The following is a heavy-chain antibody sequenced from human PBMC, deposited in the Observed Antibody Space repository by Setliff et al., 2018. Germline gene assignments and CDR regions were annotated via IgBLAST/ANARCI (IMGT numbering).Heavy chain of an antibody. V-gene: IGHV4-61*02. CDR1: GASLRSGSYY. CDR2: IYTSGAT. CDR3: VRDRTAYSYGLDV. J-gene: IGHJ6*02. Sequence: SETLSLTCTVSGASLRSGSYYWSWIRQPAGKGLEWIGRIYTSGATTYSPSLKSRVSISADTSKNLLSLTLKSVTAADTAVYYCVRDRTAYSYGLDVWGQGTTVTVSS. D-gene: IGHD5-18*01.